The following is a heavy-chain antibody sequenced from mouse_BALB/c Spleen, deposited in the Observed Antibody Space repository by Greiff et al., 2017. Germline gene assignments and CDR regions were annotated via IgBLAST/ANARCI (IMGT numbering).Heavy chain of an antibody. J-gene: IGHJ2*01. D-gene: IGHD2-1*01. CDR2: INPSTGYT. Sequence: QVQLQQSGAELAKPGASVKMSCKASGYTFTSYWMHWVKQRPGQGLEWIGYINPSTGYTNYNQKFKDKATLTADKSSSTAYMQLSSLTSEDSAVYYCARGIYGNYGYWGQGTTLTVSS. CDR1: GYTFTSYW. V-gene: IGHV1-7*01. CDR3: ARGIYGNYGY.